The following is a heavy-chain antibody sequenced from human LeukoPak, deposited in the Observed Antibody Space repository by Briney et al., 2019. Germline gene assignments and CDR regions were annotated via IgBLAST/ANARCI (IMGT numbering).Heavy chain of an antibody. V-gene: IGHV3-23*01. CDR3: AKDLGVLRYFDWSENWFDP. Sequence: PGGSLRLSCAASGFTFSSYAMCWVRQAPGKGLEWVSAISGSGGSTYYADSVKGRFTISRDNSKNTLYLQMNSLRAEDTAVYYCAKDLGVLRYFDWSENWFDPWGQGTLVTVSS. J-gene: IGHJ5*02. D-gene: IGHD3-9*01. CDR2: ISGSGGST. CDR1: GFTFSSYA.